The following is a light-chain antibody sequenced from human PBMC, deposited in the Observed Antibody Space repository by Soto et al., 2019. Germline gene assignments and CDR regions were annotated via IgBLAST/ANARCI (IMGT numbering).Light chain of an antibody. CDR3: QQRSNWPPIT. V-gene: IGKV3-11*01. Sequence: EIMLKQSPATLSLSTGERATLSCRASQSISSYLAWYQQKPGQAPRLLIYDASNRATGIPARFSGSGSGTDFTLTISSLEPEDFAVYYCQQRSNWPPITFGQGTRLE. J-gene: IGKJ5*01. CDR2: DAS. CDR1: QSISSY.